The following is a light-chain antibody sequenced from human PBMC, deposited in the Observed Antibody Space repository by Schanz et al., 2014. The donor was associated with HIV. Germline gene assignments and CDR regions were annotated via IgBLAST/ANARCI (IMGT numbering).Light chain of an antibody. V-gene: IGLV2-14*03. Sequence: QSALTQPASVSGSPGQSITISCTGTSSDVGGYNYVSWYQQHPGIAPKLMIYDVTTRPSGVSNRFSGSKSGNTASLTISGLQSDDEADYFCCSFAGSNSLLFGGGTKLTVL. J-gene: IGLJ2*01. CDR1: SSDVGGYNY. CDR3: CSFAGSNSLL. CDR2: DVT.